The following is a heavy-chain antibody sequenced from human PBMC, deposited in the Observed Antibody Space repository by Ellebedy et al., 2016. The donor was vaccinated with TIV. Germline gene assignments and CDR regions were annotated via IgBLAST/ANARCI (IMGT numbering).Heavy chain of an antibody. J-gene: IGHJ1*01. D-gene: IGHD3-3*01. V-gene: IGHV1-18*01. CDR2: ISPYNGNT. CDR3: ARGRYYDFWSGYYGDAEYFQH. CDR1: GYTFTSYG. Sequence: AASVKVSCKASGYTFTSYGISWVRQAPGQGLEWMGWISPYNGNTNYVQKLQGRVTMTTDTSTSTAYMELRSLRSDDTAVYYCARGRYYDFWSGYYGDAEYFQHWGQGTLVTVSS.